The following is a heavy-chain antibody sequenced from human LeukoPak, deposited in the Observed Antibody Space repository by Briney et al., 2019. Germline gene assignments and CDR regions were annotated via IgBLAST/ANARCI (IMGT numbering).Heavy chain of an antibody. CDR3: ARGGIAAAGTGPYYYYGMDV. Sequence: SETLSLTCAVYGGSFSGYYWSWIRQPPGKGLEWIGEINHSGSTNYNPSLKSRVTISVDTSKNQFSLKLSSVTAADTAVYYCARGGIAAAGTGPYYYYGMDVWGQGTTVTVSS. D-gene: IGHD6-13*01. CDR2: INHSGST. J-gene: IGHJ6*02. V-gene: IGHV4-34*01. CDR1: GGSFSGYY.